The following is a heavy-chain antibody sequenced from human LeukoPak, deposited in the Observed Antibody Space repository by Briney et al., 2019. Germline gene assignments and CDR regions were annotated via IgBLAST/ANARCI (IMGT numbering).Heavy chain of an antibody. J-gene: IGHJ4*02. D-gene: IGHD2-2*01. V-gene: IGHV1-18*01. CDR2: ISSHKGNT. CDR3: AREDSCSGTSCYRR. Sequence: ASVKVSCKTSGYTFTNYNVVWVRQAPGQDLEWMGWISSHKGNTNDAQKCQVRETMTTDTSTTTAYMELQSLLSADAAVYYCAREDSCSGTSCYRRWGQGTLVTVSS. CDR1: GYTFTNYN.